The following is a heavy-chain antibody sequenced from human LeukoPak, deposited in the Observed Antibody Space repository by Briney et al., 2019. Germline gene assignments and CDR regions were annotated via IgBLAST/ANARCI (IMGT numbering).Heavy chain of an antibody. D-gene: IGHD5-12*01. CDR1: GFTFSSYA. CDR3: AKDRRWLQLVSDY. Sequence: GGSLRLSCAASGFTFSSYAMSWVRQAPGKGPEWVSAISGSGGSTYYADSVKGRFTISRDNSKNTLYLQMNSLRAEDTAVYYCAKDRRWLQLVSDYWGQGTLVTVSS. J-gene: IGHJ4*02. V-gene: IGHV3-23*01. CDR2: ISGSGGST.